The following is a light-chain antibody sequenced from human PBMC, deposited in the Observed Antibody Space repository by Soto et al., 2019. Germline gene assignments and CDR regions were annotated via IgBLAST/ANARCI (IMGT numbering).Light chain of an antibody. V-gene: IGLV2-23*01. Sequence: QSALTEPASVAGSPGQSGTISSTGTSSDVGSYNLVSWYQQHPGKAPKLMIYEGSKRPSGVSDRFSCSRSVNTASLTISGLQAEDEADYNCCSYAGTTTWVFGGGT. CDR2: EGS. CDR3: CSYAGTTTWV. J-gene: IGLJ3*02. CDR1: SSDVGSYNL.